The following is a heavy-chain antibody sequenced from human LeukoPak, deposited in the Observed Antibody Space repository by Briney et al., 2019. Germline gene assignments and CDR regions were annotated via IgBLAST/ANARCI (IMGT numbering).Heavy chain of an antibody. CDR2: IIPILGIA. Sequence: ASVKVSCKASGGTFSSYAISWVRQAPGQGLEWMGRIIPILGIANYAQKFQGRVTITADKSTSTVYMELSSLKSEDTAVYYCTRESSNSFDYWGQGTLVTVSS. J-gene: IGHJ4*02. D-gene: IGHD4-11*01. CDR1: GGTFSSYA. CDR3: TRESSNSFDY. V-gene: IGHV1-69*04.